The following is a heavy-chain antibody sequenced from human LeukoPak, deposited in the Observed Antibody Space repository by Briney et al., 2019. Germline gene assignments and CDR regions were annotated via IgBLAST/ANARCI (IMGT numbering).Heavy chain of an antibody. CDR1: GFTFSSYW. Sequence: GGSLRLSCATSGFTFSSYWMAGGRRAPGKGLEGGGSIVEDGIETYNLDSLKGRFTFSRDNAKNSLYLETTRLRGEATAVSYCARDPTRRFAIWGPGKLVTVSS. D-gene: IGHD3-3*01. J-gene: IGHJ4*01. CDR3: ARDPTRRFAI. CDR2: IVEDGIET. V-gene: IGHV3-7*01.